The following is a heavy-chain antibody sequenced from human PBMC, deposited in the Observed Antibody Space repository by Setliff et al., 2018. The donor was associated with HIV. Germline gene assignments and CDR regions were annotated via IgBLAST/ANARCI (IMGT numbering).Heavy chain of an antibody. CDR3: ARGRVSCNGDSCYHLDS. Sequence: SETLSLTCTVSGDSITNNNFFWTWVRQDPGKGLEWIGYIYFSGSATYNPSLKSPVSISVDTSKNQFYLKLSSVTAADTAVYYCARGRVSCNGDSCYHLDSWGQGILVTVSS. J-gene: IGHJ4*02. CDR2: IYFSGSA. D-gene: IGHD2-15*01. CDR1: GDSITNNNFF. V-gene: IGHV4-31*01.